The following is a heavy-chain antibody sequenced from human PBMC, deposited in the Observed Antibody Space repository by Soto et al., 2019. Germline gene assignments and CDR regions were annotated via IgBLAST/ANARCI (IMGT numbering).Heavy chain of an antibody. D-gene: IGHD4-17*01. V-gene: IGHV1-18*01. Sequence: QVQLVQSGAEVKKPGASVKVSCKASGYTFTSYGISWVRQAPGQGLEWMGWISAYNGNTNYAQKLQGRVTMTTDTATSTAYMELRSLRSDDTAVYYCATTLQTTVTTIEYFQHWGQGTLVTVSS. CDR1: GYTFTSYG. CDR2: ISAYNGNT. J-gene: IGHJ1*01. CDR3: ATTLQTTVTTIEYFQH.